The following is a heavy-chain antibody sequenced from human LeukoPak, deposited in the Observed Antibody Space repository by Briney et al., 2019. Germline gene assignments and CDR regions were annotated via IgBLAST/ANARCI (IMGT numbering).Heavy chain of an antibody. J-gene: IGHJ4*02. CDR1: GFTFSSYA. CDR2: ISYDGSNK. CDR3: ASTTEDDY. D-gene: IGHD4-17*01. V-gene: IGHV3-30*04. Sequence: GGSLRLSCAASGFTFSSYAMHWVRQAPGKGLEWVAVISYDGSNKYYADSVKGRFTISRDNSKNTLYLQMNSLRAEDTAVYYCASTTEDDYWGQGTLVIVSS.